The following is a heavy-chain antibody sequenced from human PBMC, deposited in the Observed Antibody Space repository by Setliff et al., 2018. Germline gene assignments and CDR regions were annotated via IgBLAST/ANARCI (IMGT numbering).Heavy chain of an antibody. V-gene: IGHV4-39*01. CDR2: IHYSGNT. CDR3: ARRIVGAVDGFDI. J-gene: IGHJ3*02. Sequence: PSETLSLTCTVSGASITTSNSYWGWIRQPPGKGLEWIAHIHYSGNTFYNPSLGSRLTISGDTSKNQFSLKLSSVTAADTAVYYCARRIVGAVDGFDIWGQGTMVTVSS. CDR1: GASITTSNSY. D-gene: IGHD1-26*01.